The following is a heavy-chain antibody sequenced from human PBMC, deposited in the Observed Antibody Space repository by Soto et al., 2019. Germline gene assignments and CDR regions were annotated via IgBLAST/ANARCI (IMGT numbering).Heavy chain of an antibody. D-gene: IGHD6-19*01. CDR3: ATDFQESSGWCAGRDQ. Sequence: EVQVVESGGGLVKPGGSLRLSCAAAGFTFSSYTMNWVRQAPGKGLEWVSCIGSSSTYIYFADSVKGRFTISRDNDKNSQYLQMNSLRAEDTAVYYCATDFQESSGWCAGRDQWGQGTLVTVSS. CDR1: GFTFSSYT. CDR2: IGSSSTYI. V-gene: IGHV3-21*01. J-gene: IGHJ4*02.